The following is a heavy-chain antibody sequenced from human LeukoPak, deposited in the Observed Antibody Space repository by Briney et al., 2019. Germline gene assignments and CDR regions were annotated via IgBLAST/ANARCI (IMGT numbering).Heavy chain of an antibody. J-gene: IGHJ4*02. V-gene: IGHV3-30*04. CDR2: ISYDGSNK. D-gene: IGHD3-22*01. CDR1: GFTFSSYA. CDR3: ARDGIVVVYASVDY. Sequence: GGSLRLSCAASGFTFSSYAMHWVRQAPGKGLEWVAVISYDGSNKYYADSVKGRFTISRDNSKNTLYLQMSSLRAEDTAVYYCARDGIVVVYASVDYWGQGTLVTVSS.